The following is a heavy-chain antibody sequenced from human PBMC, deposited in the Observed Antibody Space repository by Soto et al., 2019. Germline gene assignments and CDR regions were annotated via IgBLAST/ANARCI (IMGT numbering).Heavy chain of an antibody. Sequence: QEQLLQSGAEVKKPGSSVKVSCKVSGGAFTNYSLNWVRHAPGQGLEWLGGIIPLHNTSNYSLKLLGRGSVTADISSNTVYMHLSGLTSDDTATYYCAIWSNWNPLYYRGMDVLGQGTTVTVSS. CDR3: AIWSNWNPLYYRGMDV. CDR1: GGAFTNYS. CDR2: IIPLHNTS. D-gene: IGHD1-20*01. J-gene: IGHJ6*02. V-gene: IGHV1-69*06.